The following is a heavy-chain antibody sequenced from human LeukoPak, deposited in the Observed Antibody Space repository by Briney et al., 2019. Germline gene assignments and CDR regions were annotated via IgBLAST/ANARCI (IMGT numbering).Heavy chain of an antibody. CDR1: GFTFSGSA. CDR3: TRAGTSYCSSTSCRLYYYYYYYMDV. Sequence: PGGSLRLSCAASGFTFSGSAMHWVRQASGKGLEWVGRIRSKANSYATAYAASVKGRFTISRDDSKNTAYLQMNSLKTEDTAVYYCTRAGTSYCSSTSCRLYYYYYYYMDVWGKGTTVTVSS. D-gene: IGHD2-2*01. V-gene: IGHV3-73*01. CDR2: IRSKANSYAT. J-gene: IGHJ6*03.